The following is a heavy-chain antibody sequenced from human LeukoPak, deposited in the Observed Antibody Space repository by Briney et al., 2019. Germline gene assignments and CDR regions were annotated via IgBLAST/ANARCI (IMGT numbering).Heavy chain of an antibody. Sequence: GGSLRLSCAASGFTVSSNYMSWVRQAPGKGLEWVSVIYSGGSTYYADSVKGRFTISRDNSKNTLYLQMNSLRAEDTAVYYCAREDEGGDYYFDYWGQGTLVTVSS. CDR2: IYSGGST. CDR3: AREDEGGDYYFDY. CDR1: GFTVSSNY. V-gene: IGHV3-53*01. D-gene: IGHD4-17*01. J-gene: IGHJ4*02.